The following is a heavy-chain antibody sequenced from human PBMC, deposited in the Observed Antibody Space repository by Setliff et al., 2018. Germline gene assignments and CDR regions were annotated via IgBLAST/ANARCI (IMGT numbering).Heavy chain of an antibody. CDR1: GGTFSSYA. CDR3: ARELLFGGVIFGY. J-gene: IGHJ4*02. D-gene: IGHD3-3*01. V-gene: IGHV1-8*02. CDR2: MNPNSGNT. Sequence: GASVKVSCKASGGTFSSYAISWVRQATGQGLEWMGWMNPNSGNTGYAQKFQGRVTMTRDTSTSTIYMELSSLRSGDTAMYYCARELLFGGVIFGYWGQGTLVTVSS.